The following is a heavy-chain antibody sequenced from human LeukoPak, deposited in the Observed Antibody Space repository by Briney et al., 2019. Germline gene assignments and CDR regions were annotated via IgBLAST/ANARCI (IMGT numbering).Heavy chain of an antibody. CDR1: GGSISSDY. CDR3: ARLLDYDSSGDPDTVDI. J-gene: IGHJ3*02. Sequence: SETLSLTRTVSGGSISSDYWSWIRQSPGKGLEWIGFIYYTGRTRYNPSLQSRVTISVDTSRNHFSLKLRSLSAADTAVYYCARLLDYDSSGDPDTVDIWGQGTMVTVSS. CDR2: IYYTGRT. D-gene: IGHD3-22*01. V-gene: IGHV4-59*01.